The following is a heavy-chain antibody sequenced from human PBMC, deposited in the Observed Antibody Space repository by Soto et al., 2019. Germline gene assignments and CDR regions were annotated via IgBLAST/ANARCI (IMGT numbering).Heavy chain of an antibody. CDR2: ISGSGGST. J-gene: IGHJ3*02. CDR3: VKDLYYYDSSGYWDAFDI. CDR1: GFTFSSYA. D-gene: IGHD3-22*01. Sequence: EVQLLESGGGLVQPGGSLRLSCAASGFTFSSYAMSWVRQAPGKGLEWVSAISGSGGSTYYADSVKGRFTISRDNSKNTLYLQMNSLRAEDTAVYYCVKDLYYYDSSGYWDAFDIWGQGTMVTVSS. V-gene: IGHV3-23*01.